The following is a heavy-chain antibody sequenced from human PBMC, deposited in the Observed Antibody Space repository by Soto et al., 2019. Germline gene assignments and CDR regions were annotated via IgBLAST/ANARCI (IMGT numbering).Heavy chain of an antibody. CDR2: INPSGGST. CDR1: GGTFSSYA. D-gene: IGHD3-22*01. CDR3: ARQISYYDSSGYRVRYDAFDI. V-gene: IGHV1-46*01. J-gene: IGHJ3*02. Sequence: GTSVKVSCKASGGTFSSYAISWVRQAPGQGLEWMGIINPSGGSTSYAQKFQGRVTMTRDTSTSTVYVELSSLRSEDTAVYYCARQISYYDSSGYRVRYDAFDIWGQGTMVTVSS.